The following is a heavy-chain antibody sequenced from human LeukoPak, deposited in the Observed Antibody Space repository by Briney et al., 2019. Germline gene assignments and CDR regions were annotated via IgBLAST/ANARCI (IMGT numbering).Heavy chain of an antibody. CDR1: GGSISSITSLTYY. Sequence: PSETLSLTCIVSGGSISSITSLTYYWNWIRQSPGTGLEWIGSVHYSGSTYYNPSLKSRVTISADTSKNQFSLKLTSVTAADTAVYYCARHRGGGPHWFDYWGQGTLVTVSS. CDR3: ARHRGGGPHWFDY. J-gene: IGHJ4*02. V-gene: IGHV4-39*01. D-gene: IGHD2-15*01. CDR2: VHYSGST.